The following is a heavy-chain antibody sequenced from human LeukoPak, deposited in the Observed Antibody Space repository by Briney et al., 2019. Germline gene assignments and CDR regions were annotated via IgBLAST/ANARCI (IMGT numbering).Heavy chain of an antibody. CDR2: INSDGSST. D-gene: IGHD3-22*01. CDR3: AKGGDSSGYYGGPDY. CDR1: GFTFSSYW. Sequence: GGSLRLSCAASGFTFSSYWMHWVRQAPGKGLVWVSRINSDGSSTSYADSVKGRFTISRDNAKNTLYLQMNSLRVEDTAVYYCAKGGDSSGYYGGPDYWGQGTLVTVSS. J-gene: IGHJ4*02. V-gene: IGHV3-74*01.